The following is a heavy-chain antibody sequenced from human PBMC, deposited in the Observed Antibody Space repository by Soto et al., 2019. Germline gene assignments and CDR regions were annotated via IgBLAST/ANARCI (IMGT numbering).Heavy chain of an antibody. Sequence: PGGSLRLSCAASGFSFNSYVMRWVRQAPGKGLEWVSDVSPTGAGTNYADSVKGRFTISRDNSKNTLYLQMNSLRAEDTAVYYCAKAQKPQGIAVAGTPLSYYYYGMDVWGQGTTVTVSS. J-gene: IGHJ6*02. CDR2: VSPTGAGT. CDR1: GFSFNSYV. D-gene: IGHD6-19*01. CDR3: AKAQKPQGIAVAGTPLSYYYYGMDV. V-gene: IGHV3-23*01.